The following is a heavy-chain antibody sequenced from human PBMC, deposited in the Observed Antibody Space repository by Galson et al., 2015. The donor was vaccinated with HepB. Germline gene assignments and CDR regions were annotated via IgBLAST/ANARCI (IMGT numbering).Heavy chain of an antibody. CDR3: TTDLWDGYNYGTDY. CDR1: GFTFSNAW. D-gene: IGHD5-24*01. CDR2: IKSKTDGGTT. J-gene: IGHJ4*02. Sequence: SLRLSCAASGFTFSNAWMSWVRQAPGKGLEWVGRIKSKTDGGTTDYAAPVKGRFTISRDDSKDTLYLQMNSLKTEDTAVYYCTTDLWDGYNYGTDYWGQGTLVTVSS. V-gene: IGHV3-15*01.